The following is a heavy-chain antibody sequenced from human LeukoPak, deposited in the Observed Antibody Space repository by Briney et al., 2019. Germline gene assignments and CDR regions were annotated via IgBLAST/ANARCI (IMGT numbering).Heavy chain of an antibody. Sequence: ASVKVSCKASGYTFTGYYMHWVRQAPGQGLGWMGWINPNSGGTNYAQKFQGRVTMTRDTSISTAYMELSRLRSDDTAVYYCARDYDILTGYYYFDYWGQGTLVTVSS. V-gene: IGHV1-2*02. D-gene: IGHD3-9*01. CDR1: GYTFTGYY. CDR2: INPNSGGT. CDR3: ARDYDILTGYYYFDY. J-gene: IGHJ4*02.